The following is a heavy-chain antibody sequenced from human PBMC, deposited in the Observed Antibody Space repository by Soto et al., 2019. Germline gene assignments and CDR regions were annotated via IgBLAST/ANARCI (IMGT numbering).Heavy chain of an antibody. CDR2: IYYSGST. Sequence: ASETLSLTCTVSGGSISSSSYYWGWIRQPPGKGLEWIGSIYYSGSTYYNPSLKSRVTISVDTSKNQFSLKLSSVTAADTAVYYCARRIRYSSGYLDYWGQGTLVTVSS. CDR3: ARRIRYSSGYLDY. D-gene: IGHD3-22*01. J-gene: IGHJ4*02. V-gene: IGHV4-39*01. CDR1: GGSISSSSYY.